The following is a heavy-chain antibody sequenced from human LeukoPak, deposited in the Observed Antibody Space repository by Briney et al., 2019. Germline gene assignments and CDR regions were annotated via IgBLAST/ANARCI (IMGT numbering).Heavy chain of an antibody. D-gene: IGHD4/OR15-4a*01. CDR2: ISSSSSYI. Sequence: GGSLRLSCAASGFTFSSYSMNWVRQAPGKGLEWVSFISSSSSYIYYADSVKGRFTISRDNSKNTLYLQMNSLRAEDTAVYYCARRAGAYSHPYDYWGQGTLVTVSS. V-gene: IGHV3-21*04. CDR3: ARRAGAYSHPYDY. J-gene: IGHJ4*02. CDR1: GFTFSSYS.